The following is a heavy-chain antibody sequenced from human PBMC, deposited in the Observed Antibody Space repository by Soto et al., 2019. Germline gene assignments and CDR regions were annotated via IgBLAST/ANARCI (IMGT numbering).Heavy chain of an antibody. CDR3: ARGGSYHYDFWSGNDIDY. V-gene: IGHV3-74*01. J-gene: IGHJ4*02. CDR2: INSDGSST. D-gene: IGHD3-3*01. Sequence: GGSLRLSCAASGFTFSSYWMHWVRQAPGKGLVWVSRINSDGSSTSYADSVKGRFTISRDNAKNTLYLQMNSLRAEDTAVYYCARGGSYHYDFWSGNDIDYWGQGTLVTVSS. CDR1: GFTFSSYW.